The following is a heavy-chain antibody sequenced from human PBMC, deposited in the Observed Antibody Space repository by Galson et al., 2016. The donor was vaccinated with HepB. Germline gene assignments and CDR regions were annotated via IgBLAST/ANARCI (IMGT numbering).Heavy chain of an antibody. J-gene: IGHJ6*02. CDR1: GFTVSNNY. CDR2: IYSGGST. Sequence: SLRLSCAASGFTVSNNYMRWVRQAPGKGLEWVSLIYSGGSTYYADSVKGRFTISRDNSKSTLFLQMNSLRAEDTAVYYCAKSLLGVTLVSYYYGMDVWGQGTTVTVSS. D-gene: IGHD2-21*02. CDR3: AKSLLGVTLVSYYYGMDV. V-gene: IGHV3-53*01.